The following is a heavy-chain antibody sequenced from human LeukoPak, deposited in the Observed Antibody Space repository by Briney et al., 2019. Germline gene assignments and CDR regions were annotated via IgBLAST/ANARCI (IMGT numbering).Heavy chain of an antibody. Sequence: GGSLRLSCAASGFTFSSYEMNWVRQAPGKGLEWVSYISSSGSTIYYADSVKGRFTISRDNAKNSLYLQMNSLRAEDTAVYYCASAYRRVVTAIPDAFDIWGQGTMVTVS. CDR1: GFTFSSYE. D-gene: IGHD2-21*02. J-gene: IGHJ3*02. CDR3: ASAYRRVVTAIPDAFDI. CDR2: ISSSGSTI. V-gene: IGHV3-48*03.